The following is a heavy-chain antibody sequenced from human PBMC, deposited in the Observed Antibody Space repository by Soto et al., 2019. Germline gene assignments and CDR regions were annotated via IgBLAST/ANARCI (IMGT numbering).Heavy chain of an antibody. CDR3: ARMNVDSYQFYYAMDV. V-gene: IGHV2-26*01. Sequence: SGPTLVNPTETLTLTCTVSGFSLTTGKMGVSWIRQPPGKALEWLAHIFSDNERSYSTSLQGRLTISKDTSSSQVVLSMTNVDPVDTATYYCARMNVDSYQFYYAMDVWGQGTTVTVSS. D-gene: IGHD4-17*01. J-gene: IGHJ6*02. CDR1: GFSLTTGKMG. CDR2: IFSDNER.